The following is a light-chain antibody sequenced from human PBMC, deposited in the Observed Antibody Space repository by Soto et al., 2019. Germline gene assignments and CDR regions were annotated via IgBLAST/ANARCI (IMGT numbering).Light chain of an antibody. V-gene: IGKV3-20*01. J-gene: IGKJ4*01. Sequence: EIVLTQSPGTLSLSPGERATLSCRASQSVSSSYLAWYQHKPGQAPKLLIYGASSRATGIPDRFSGSGSGTDFTLTISSLEHEDFAVYYCQQYGSSPPLTFGGGTKVEIK. CDR3: QQYGSSPPLT. CDR1: QSVSSSY. CDR2: GAS.